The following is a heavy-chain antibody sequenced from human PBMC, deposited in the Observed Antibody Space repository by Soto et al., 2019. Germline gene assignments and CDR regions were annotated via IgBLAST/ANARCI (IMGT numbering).Heavy chain of an antibody. V-gene: IGHV4-31*03. CDR3: ARATPYYYYGMDV. CDR1: GGSISSGGDY. J-gene: IGHJ6*02. D-gene: IGHD2-15*01. CDR2: IYYSGST. Sequence: QVQLQESGPGLVKPSQTLSLTCTVSGGSISSGGDYWSWIRQHPGKGLEWIGYIYYSGSTYYNPSLKSRVTVSVDTSKNHFSRKLSSVTAADTAVYYCARATPYYYYGMDVWGQGTTVTVSS.